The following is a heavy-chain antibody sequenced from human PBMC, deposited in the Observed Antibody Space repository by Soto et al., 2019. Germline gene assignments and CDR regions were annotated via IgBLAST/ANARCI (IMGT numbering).Heavy chain of an antibody. V-gene: IGHV3-48*02. CDR3: ARDTSHGVTIGGLDS. CDR1: GFSFSNYN. J-gene: IGHJ4*02. CDR2: ITDGLTK. D-gene: IGHD3-16*01. Sequence: EVRLVESGGDLVQPGGSLRLSCAASGFSFSNYNMNWVRQAPGKGLEWVAHITDGLTKHYADFVQGRFTISRDNAKNSLYLELTDLRDDDTAVYYCARDTSHGVTIGGLDSWGQGTLFTVSS.